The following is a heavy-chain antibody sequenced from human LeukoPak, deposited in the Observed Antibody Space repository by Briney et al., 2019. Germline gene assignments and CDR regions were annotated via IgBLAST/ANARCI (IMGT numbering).Heavy chain of an antibody. CDR1: GYTFTSKY. CDR3: ATAGGIIEFFDF. Sequence: ASVKLSCKASGYTFTSKYIHWVRQAPGQGLDWMGMIIPGGGSTTYAQKFRDRVTMTRDASTSTVYMELSGLRSEDTALYYCATAGGIIEFFDFWGRGTLVTVSS. D-gene: IGHD3-16*02. CDR2: IIPGGGST. J-gene: IGHJ2*01. V-gene: IGHV1-46*01.